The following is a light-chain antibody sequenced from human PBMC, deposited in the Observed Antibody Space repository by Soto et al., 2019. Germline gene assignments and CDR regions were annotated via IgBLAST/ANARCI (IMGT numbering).Light chain of an antibody. CDR2: DVS. J-gene: IGLJ2*01. CDR3: TSYTNRPL. Sequence: QSALTQPASVSGSPGQSIAISCTRTGSDVGGFNFVSWYQQHPGKAPKLVIYDVSNRPSGVSHRFSGSKSGNTASLTISGLQAEDEADYYCTSYTNRPLFGGGTKLTVL. CDR1: GSDVGGFNF. V-gene: IGLV2-14*03.